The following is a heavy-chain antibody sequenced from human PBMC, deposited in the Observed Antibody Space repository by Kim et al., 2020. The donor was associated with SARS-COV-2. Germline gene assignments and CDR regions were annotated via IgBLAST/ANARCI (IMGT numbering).Heavy chain of an antibody. D-gene: IGHD3-3*01. CDR2: IRTDGSDK. CDR3: ATYDTTKGCLDA. J-gene: IGHJ5*02. Sequence: GGSLRLSCATSGITFSNYWMCWVRQAPGKGLEWVAIIRTDGSDKYYVDSVKGRFTISRDNAKNSLYLQMSSLRAEDTAIYYCATYDTTKGCLDAWGQGTLVTVSS. V-gene: IGHV3-7*03. CDR1: GITFSNYW.